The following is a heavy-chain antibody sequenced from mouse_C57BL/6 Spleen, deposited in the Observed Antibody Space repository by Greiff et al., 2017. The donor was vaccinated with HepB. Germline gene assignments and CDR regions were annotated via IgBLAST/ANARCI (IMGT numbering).Heavy chain of an antibody. CDR2: IWTGGGT. V-gene: IGHV2-9-1*01. CDR1: GFSLTSYA. Sequence: QVQLQQSGPGLVAPSQSLSITCTVSGFSLTSYAISWVRQPPGKGLEWLGVIWTGGGTNYNSALKSRLSISKDNSKSQVFLKMNRLQTDDTARYYCARNSEYYGSSSAMDYWGQGTSVTVSS. D-gene: IGHD1-1*01. CDR3: ARNSEYYGSSSAMDY. J-gene: IGHJ4*01.